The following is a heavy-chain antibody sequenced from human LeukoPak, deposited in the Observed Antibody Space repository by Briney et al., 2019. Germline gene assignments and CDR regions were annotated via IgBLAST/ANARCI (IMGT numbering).Heavy chain of an antibody. CDR3: AKDSGEAVSHFDY. CDR1: GFTFSSYA. Sequence: GGSLRLSCAASGFTFSSYAMSWVRQAPGKGLEWVSGISGSGGSTYYADSVKGRFTISRDNSKNTLYLQMNSLRAEDTAVYYCAKDSGEAVSHFDYWGQGTLVTVSS. CDR2: ISGSGGST. V-gene: IGHV3-23*01. D-gene: IGHD2-15*01. J-gene: IGHJ4*02.